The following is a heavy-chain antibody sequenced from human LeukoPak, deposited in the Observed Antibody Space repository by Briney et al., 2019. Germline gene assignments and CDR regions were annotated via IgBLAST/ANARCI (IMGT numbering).Heavy chain of an antibody. CDR1: GFTFSSYW. CDR3: ARDEYYDFWSGYSYYYGMDV. CDR2: IKQDGSEK. J-gene: IGHJ6*02. Sequence: GGSLRLSCAASGFTFSSYWMSWVRQAPGKGLEWVANIKQDGSEKYYVDSVKGRFTISRDNAKNSLYLQTNSPRAEDTAVYYCARDEYYDFWSGYSYYYGMDVWGQGTTVTVSS. V-gene: IGHV3-7*01. D-gene: IGHD3-3*01.